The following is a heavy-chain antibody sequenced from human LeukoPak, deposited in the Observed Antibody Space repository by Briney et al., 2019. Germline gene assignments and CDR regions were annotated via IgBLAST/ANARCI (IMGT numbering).Heavy chain of an antibody. CDR1: GYTFTSYG. J-gene: IGHJ3*02. D-gene: IGHD2-15*01. Sequence: ASVKVSCKASGYTFTSYGVSWVRQAPGQRLEGLGWISAYNGKTYYAENFQARGTMTTDTSTCTTYRELSRLKSDDTAVYYCARDVFCSGNSCLRDAFDIWGQGTKVTVSS. CDR2: ISAYNGKT. V-gene: IGHV1-18*01. CDR3: ARDVFCSGNSCLRDAFDI.